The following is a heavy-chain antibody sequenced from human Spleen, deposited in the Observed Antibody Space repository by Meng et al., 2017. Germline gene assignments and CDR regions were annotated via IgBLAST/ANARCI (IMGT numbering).Heavy chain of an antibody. CDR1: GGSISSGNSY. CDR3: ARDVTTTGRFDY. CDR2: VYYTGST. D-gene: IGHD1-1*01. J-gene: IGHJ4*02. V-gene: IGHV4-31*03. Sequence: VQLQESGPGLVKPSQTLSPTCTVSGGSISSGNSYWNWIRQNPGKGLEWIGYVYYTGSTYYSPSLKSRVSISVDTSKNEFSLKMSSVTAADTAVYYCARDVTTTGRFDYWGQGTLVTVSS.